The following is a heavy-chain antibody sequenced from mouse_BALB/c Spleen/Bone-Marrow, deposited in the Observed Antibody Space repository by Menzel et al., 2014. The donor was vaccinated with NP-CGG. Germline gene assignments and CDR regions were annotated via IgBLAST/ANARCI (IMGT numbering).Heavy chain of an antibody. J-gene: IGHJ2*01. CDR1: GFTFSSFG. CDR2: ISSGSSTI. CDR3: VRSGSSSGYFDY. V-gene: IGHV5-17*02. D-gene: IGHD1-1*01. Sequence: EVQVVESGGGLVQPGGSRKLSCAASGFTFSSFGMHWVRQAPEKGLEWVAYISSGSSTIYYGDTVMGRFTISRDNPKNTLFLQMTSLRSEDTATYYCVRSGSSSGYFDYWGQGTTLTFSS.